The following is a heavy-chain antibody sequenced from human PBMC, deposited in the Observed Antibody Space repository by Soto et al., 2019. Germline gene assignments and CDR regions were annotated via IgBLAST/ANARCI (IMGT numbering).Heavy chain of an antibody. CDR3: AKGGSGSYSNAFDI. CDR2: IYYSGST. CDR1: GDSISSGFYF. V-gene: IGHV4-39*01. D-gene: IGHD3-10*01. J-gene: IGHJ3*02. Sequence: SETLSLTCTVSGDSISSGFYFWGWVRQPPGKGLEWIGSIYYSGSTYYNPSLKSRVTISVDTSKNQFSLKLSSVTAADTAVYYCAKGGSGSYSNAFDIWGQGTMVS.